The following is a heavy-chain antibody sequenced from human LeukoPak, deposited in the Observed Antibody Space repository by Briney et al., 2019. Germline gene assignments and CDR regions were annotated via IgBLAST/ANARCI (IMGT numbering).Heavy chain of an antibody. CDR1: GGSISSSSYY. CDR3: ARSPMIVVVISEYFQH. Sequence: SQTLSLTCTVSGGSISSSSYYWGWIRQPPGKGLEWIGSIYYSGSTYYNPSLKSRVTISVDTSKNQFSLKLSSVTAADTAVYYCARSPMIVVVISEYFQHWGQGTLVTVSS. D-gene: IGHD3-22*01. V-gene: IGHV4-39*01. J-gene: IGHJ1*01. CDR2: IYYSGST.